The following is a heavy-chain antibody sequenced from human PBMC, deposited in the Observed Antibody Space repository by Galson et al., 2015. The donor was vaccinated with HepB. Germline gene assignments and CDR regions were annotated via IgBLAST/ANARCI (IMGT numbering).Heavy chain of an antibody. D-gene: IGHD2-21*02. CDR1: GFTFSSYA. V-gene: IGHV3-30-3*01. CDR2: ISYDGSNK. CDR3: VLVVVTAETPN. J-gene: IGHJ4*02. Sequence: SLRLSCAASGFTFSSYAMHWVRQAPGKGLEWVAVISYDGSNKYYADSVKGRFTISRDNSKNTLYLQMNSLRAEDTAVYYCVLVVVTAETPNWGQGTLVTVSS.